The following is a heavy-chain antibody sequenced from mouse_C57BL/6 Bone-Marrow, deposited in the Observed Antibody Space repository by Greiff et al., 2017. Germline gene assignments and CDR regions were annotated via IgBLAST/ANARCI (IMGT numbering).Heavy chain of an antibody. V-gene: IGHV1-59*01. Sequence: QVQLQQPGAELVRPGTSVKLSCKASGYTFTSYWMHWVKQRPGQGLEWIGVIDPSDSYTNYNQKFKGKATLTVDTSSSTAYMQLSSLTSEDSAVYHCARALYYHGDFAVWGTGTTVTVSS. D-gene: IGHD1-1*01. J-gene: IGHJ1*03. CDR1: GYTFTSYW. CDR2: IDPSDSYT. CDR3: ARALYYHGDFAV.